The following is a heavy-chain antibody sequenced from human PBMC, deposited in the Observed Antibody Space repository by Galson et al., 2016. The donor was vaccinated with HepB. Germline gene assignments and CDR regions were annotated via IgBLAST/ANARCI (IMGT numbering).Heavy chain of an antibody. J-gene: IGHJ6*02. CDR3: ARDITVFGVVPSSGMDV. CDR1: GFTLSSYS. CDR2: ISSSSNTI. D-gene: IGHD3-3*01. V-gene: IGHV3-48*02. Sequence: SLRLSCAASGFTLSSYSMNWVRQAPGKGLEWVSYISSSSNTIYYADSVKGRFTISRDNAKNSLYLQMNSLRDEDTAVYYCARDITVFGVVPSSGMDVWGQGTTVTVSS.